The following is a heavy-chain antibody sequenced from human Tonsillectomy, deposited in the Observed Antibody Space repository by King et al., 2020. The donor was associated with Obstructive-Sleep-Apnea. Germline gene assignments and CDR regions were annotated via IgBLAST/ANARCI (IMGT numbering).Heavy chain of an antibody. D-gene: IGHD4-17*01. J-gene: IGHJ6*02. CDR1: GVSITNYY. CDR3: ATYDSGAAHYGSVV. CDR2: IYYSGST. Sequence: QLQESGPGLVKPSETLSLTCTVSGVSITNYYWSWIRQPPGKGLEWIGYIYYSGSTNYNPSLKSRVTISVDTSKNQFSLKLNSVTAAEPAVYYCATYDSGAAHYGSVVWGQGTTVTVSS. V-gene: IGHV4-59*01.